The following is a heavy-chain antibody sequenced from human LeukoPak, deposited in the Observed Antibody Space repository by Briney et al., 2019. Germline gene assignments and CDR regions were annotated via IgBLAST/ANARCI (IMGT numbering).Heavy chain of an antibody. Sequence: ASVKVSCKASGYTFTSYYMHWVRQAPGQGLEWMGIINPSGGSTSYAQKFQGRVTMTRDTSTSTVYMELSSLRSEDTAVYYCARVGYCSSTSCSPRGWFDPWGQGTLVTVSS. CDR1: GYTFTSYY. V-gene: IGHV1-46*01. D-gene: IGHD2-2*01. CDR2: INPSGGST. J-gene: IGHJ5*02. CDR3: ARVGYCSSTSCSPRGWFDP.